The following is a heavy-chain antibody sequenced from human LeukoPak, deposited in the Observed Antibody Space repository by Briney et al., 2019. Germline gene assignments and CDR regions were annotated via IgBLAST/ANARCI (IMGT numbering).Heavy chain of an antibody. CDR1: GFTFSSYS. D-gene: IGHD3-3*01. Sequence: GALRLSCAASGFTFSSYSMNWVRQAPGKGLEWVSSISSSSSYIYYADSVKGQFTISRDNAKNSLYLQMNSLRAEDTAVYYCARDSPYYDFWSGYLGPYYYYGMDVWGQGTTVTVSS. V-gene: IGHV3-21*01. CDR3: ARDSPYYDFWSGYLGPYYYYGMDV. CDR2: ISSSSSYI. J-gene: IGHJ6*02.